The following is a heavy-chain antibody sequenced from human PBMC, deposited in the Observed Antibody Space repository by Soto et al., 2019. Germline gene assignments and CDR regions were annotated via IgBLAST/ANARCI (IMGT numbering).Heavy chain of an antibody. D-gene: IGHD2-21*02. J-gene: IGHJ5*02. V-gene: IGHV3-11*01. CDR1: GFTFTDYY. Sequence: QVQLVESGGGLVKPGGSLRLSCAASGFTFTDYYMSWIRQAPGKGLAWVSYISSSGSTIYYEDSVKGRFTISRDNAKNSLYLQMNSLRAADTAVYYCARVLVFYRGFDPWGQGTLVTVSS. CDR2: ISSSGSTI. CDR3: ARVLVFYRGFDP.